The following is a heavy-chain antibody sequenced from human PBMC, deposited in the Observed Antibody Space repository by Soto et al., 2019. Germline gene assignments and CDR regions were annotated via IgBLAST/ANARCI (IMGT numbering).Heavy chain of an antibody. CDR3: VRSSWDIAPTINKHFDT. D-gene: IGHD5-12*01. CDR2: VIPIFESA. V-gene: IGHV1-69*06. CDR1: GGTFNTYA. Sequence: QVQLVQSGAEVKEPGSSMRVSCKASGGTFNTYAFSWVRQAPGQGLEWMGAVIPIFESATYSQRFQDRVTITADKSTSTAYVELSSLTSEDTAFYYCVRSSWDIAPTINKHFDTWGQGTLVTVSS. J-gene: IGHJ4*02.